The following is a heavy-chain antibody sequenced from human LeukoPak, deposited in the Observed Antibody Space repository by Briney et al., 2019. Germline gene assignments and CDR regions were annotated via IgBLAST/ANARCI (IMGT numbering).Heavy chain of an antibody. CDR3: ARDFRDILTRYQQYYFDY. CDR2: ISGSSNYT. J-gene: IGHJ4*02. V-gene: IGHV3-11*05. CDR1: GFTFSDYR. D-gene: IGHD3-9*01. Sequence: GGSLRLSCAASGFTFSDYRVTWIRQAPGKGLEWVSYISGSSNYTNSADSVKGRFTISRGNAKNSLYLQMNSLRAEDTAVYYCARDFRDILTRYQQYYFDYWGQGTLVTVSS.